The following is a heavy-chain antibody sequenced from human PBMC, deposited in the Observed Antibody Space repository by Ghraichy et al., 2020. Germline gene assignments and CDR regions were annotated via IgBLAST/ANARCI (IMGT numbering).Heavy chain of an antibody. CDR3: AKVPDWGYCSRTSCEVAFEK. CDR1: GFTVSGNY. V-gene: IGHV3-53*01. Sequence: GESLNISCAVSGFTVSGNYMTWVRQAPGKGLEWVSIIYSGGSTYYADSVKGRFTISRDNPKNTVYLQMNSLRAEDTAVYYCAKVPDWGYCSRTSCEVAFEKWGLGTMVTVSS. J-gene: IGHJ3*02. D-gene: IGHD2-2*01. CDR2: IYSGGST.